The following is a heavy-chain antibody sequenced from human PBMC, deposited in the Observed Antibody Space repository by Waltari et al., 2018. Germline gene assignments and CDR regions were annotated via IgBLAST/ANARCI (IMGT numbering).Heavy chain of an antibody. Sequence: EVQLVESGGGLVQPGGSLKLSCAASGFIFSNYWMSWVRQAPGKGREWGASIKQDGSETYLVDSLKGRFTISRDNTENSMYRQMDSLRAEDTAHYYCARDSLATGYWYFDQWGRGTLVTVSS. V-gene: IGHV3-7*01. CDR3: ARDSLATGYWYFDQ. J-gene: IGHJ2*01. CDR2: IKQDGSET. CDR1: GFIFSNYW. D-gene: IGHD6-25*01.